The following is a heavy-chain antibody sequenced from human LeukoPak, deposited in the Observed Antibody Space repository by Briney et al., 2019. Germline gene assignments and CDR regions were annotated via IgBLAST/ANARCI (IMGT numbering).Heavy chain of an antibody. CDR3: ATTNLEYSSSSPAFDI. J-gene: IGHJ3*02. CDR2: MNPNSGNT. Sequence: GASVKVSCKASGYTFTCYDINWVRQATGQGLEWMGWMNPNSGNTGYAQKFQGRVTMTRNTSISTAYMELSSLRSEDTAVYYCATTNLEYSSSSPAFDIWGQGTMVTVSS. CDR1: GYTFTCYD. V-gene: IGHV1-8*01. D-gene: IGHD6-6*01.